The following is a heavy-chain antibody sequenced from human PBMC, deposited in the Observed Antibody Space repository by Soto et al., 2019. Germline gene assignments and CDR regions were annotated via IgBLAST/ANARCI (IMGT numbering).Heavy chain of an antibody. J-gene: IGHJ4*02. D-gene: IGHD2-8*01. CDR2: VNPGNGTT. V-gene: IGHV1-2*02. Sequence: AAVKVSCKASGYTFTAYYMHWVRQAPGQGLEWMGWVNPGNGTTSFAQKFQGRVTMTRDTSISTAYMELSGLRSDDTAMYYCARDTYANFDYWGQGTLVTVSS. CDR3: ARDTYANFDY. CDR1: GYTFTAYY.